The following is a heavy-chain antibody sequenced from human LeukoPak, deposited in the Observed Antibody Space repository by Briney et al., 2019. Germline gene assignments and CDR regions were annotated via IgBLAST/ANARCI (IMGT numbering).Heavy chain of an antibody. Sequence: HPGGTLRLSCAASGFTFSRNGMTWVRQAPGKGLEWVSAISGSGGNTYYADSVKGRFTFSRDNSKNTLYLQMNSLRAEDTAVYYCAKDRRAGSYDYWGQGTLVTVSS. CDR2: ISGSGGNT. D-gene: IGHD3-10*01. J-gene: IGHJ4*02. CDR3: AKDRRAGSYDY. V-gene: IGHV3-23*01. CDR1: GFTFSRNG.